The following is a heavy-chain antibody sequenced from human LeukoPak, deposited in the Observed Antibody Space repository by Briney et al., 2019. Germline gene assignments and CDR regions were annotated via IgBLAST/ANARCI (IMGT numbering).Heavy chain of an antibody. D-gene: IGHD6-13*01. V-gene: IGHV3-30-3*01. CDR1: GFTFSMSA. J-gene: IGHJ4*02. CDR3: ARGRAGIAAAGFDY. Sequence: LPGGSLRLSCATSGFTFSMSAMHWVRLAPGKGLDWVAVISFDGGNKFYADSVKGRFSISRDNSKNTLYLQMNSLGLDDTAVYFCARGRAGIAAAGFDYWGQGTLATVSS. CDR2: ISFDGGNK.